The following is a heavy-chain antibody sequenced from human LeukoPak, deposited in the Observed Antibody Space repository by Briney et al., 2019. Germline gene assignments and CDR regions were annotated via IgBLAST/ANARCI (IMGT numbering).Heavy chain of an antibody. Sequence: PGGSLRPSCIGTGFTFSSDAMGWVRQAPGKGLEWVSGISGSGGTTYYADSAKGRFTISRDNSKNTLYLQMNSLRAEDTAVYYCARDLVGDTYPDYWGRGTLVTVSS. CDR2: ISGSGGTT. CDR3: ARDLVGDTYPDY. CDR1: GFTFSSDA. J-gene: IGHJ4*02. V-gene: IGHV3-23*01. D-gene: IGHD2-2*01.